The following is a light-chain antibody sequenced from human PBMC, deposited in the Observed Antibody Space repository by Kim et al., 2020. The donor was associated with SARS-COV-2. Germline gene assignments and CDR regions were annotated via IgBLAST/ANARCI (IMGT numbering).Light chain of an antibody. CDR3: QQYKDCFWT. CDR1: QNIGIN. CDR2: GAA. Sequence: EIVMTQSPDTLSVSPGQSGTLSCRASQNIGINLAWYQQKHGQSPRLLVFGAATRASGVAARFRGSGSGTEFTLTISNLQSDDSAVYYCQQYKDCFWTFGQGTKVDIK. J-gene: IGKJ1*01. V-gene: IGKV3-15*01.